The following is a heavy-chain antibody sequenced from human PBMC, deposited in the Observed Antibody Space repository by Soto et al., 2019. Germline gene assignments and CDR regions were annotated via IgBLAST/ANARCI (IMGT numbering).Heavy chain of an antibody. D-gene: IGHD6-19*01. CDR2: IYYSGST. V-gene: IGHV4-59*08. CDR3: ASLRYILGSGWYGPIDY. J-gene: IGHJ4*02. Sequence: SETLSLTCTVSGGSISRYYWSWIRQPPGKGLEWIGYIYYSGSTNYNPSLKSRVTISVDTPKNQFSLKLSSVTAADTAVYYCASLRYILGSGWYGPIDYWGQGTLVTVSS. CDR1: GGSISRYY.